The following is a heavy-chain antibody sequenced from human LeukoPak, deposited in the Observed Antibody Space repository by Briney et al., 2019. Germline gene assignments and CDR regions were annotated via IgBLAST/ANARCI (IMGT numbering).Heavy chain of an antibody. Sequence: PSETLSLTCTVSGYSISSGYYWGWIRPPPGKGLEWIGSIYHSGSTHYNPSLKSRVTISADTSKNQFSLTLTSVTAADTAVYYCARSGGTWSYNYWGQGTLVTVSS. J-gene: IGHJ4*02. V-gene: IGHV4-38-2*02. CDR3: ARSGGTWSYNY. D-gene: IGHD1-26*01. CDR2: IYHSGST. CDR1: GYSISSGYY.